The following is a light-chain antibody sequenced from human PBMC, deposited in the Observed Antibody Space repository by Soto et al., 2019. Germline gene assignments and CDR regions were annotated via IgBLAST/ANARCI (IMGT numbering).Light chain of an antibody. CDR1: SSNIGAGFD. J-gene: IGLJ1*01. V-gene: IGLV1-40*01. CDR3: QSYDRSLSGSYV. CDR2: RNT. Sequence: QPVLTQPPSVSGAPGQRVTISCTGSSSNIGAGFDVHWFQQLPGTAPTLLIYRNTNRPSGVPDRFSGSKSGTSASLAITGLQAEDEADYYCQSYDRSLSGSYVFGTGTKLTVL.